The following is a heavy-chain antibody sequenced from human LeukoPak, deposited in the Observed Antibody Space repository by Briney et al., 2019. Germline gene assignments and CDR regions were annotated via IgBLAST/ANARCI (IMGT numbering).Heavy chain of an antibody. V-gene: IGHV4-59*12. CDR3: ARDPTHDLGYCSGGSCFNWFDP. D-gene: IGHD2-15*01. J-gene: IGHJ5*02. CDR2: IYYSGST. CDR1: GGSISSYY. Sequence: SETLSLTCTVSGGSISSYYWSWIRQPPGKGLEWIGYIYYSGSTNYNPSLKSRVTMSVDTSKNQFSLKLSSVTAADTAVYYCARDPTHDLGYCSGGSCFNWFDPWGQGTLVTVSS.